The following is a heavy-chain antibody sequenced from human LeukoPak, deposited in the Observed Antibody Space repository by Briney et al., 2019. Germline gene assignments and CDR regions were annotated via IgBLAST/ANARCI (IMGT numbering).Heavy chain of an antibody. D-gene: IGHD3-16*01. J-gene: IGHJ6*03. CDR2: IKQDGSEK. CDR1: GFTFSSYW. V-gene: IGHV3-7*01. CDR3: ARDLHDVWHYYYYYMDV. Sequence: PGGSLRLSCAASGFTFSSYWMSWVRQAPGKGLEWVANIKQDGSEKYYVDSVKGRFTISRDNAKNSLYLQMNSLRAEDTAVYYCARDLHDVWHYYYYYMDVWGKGTTVTVSS.